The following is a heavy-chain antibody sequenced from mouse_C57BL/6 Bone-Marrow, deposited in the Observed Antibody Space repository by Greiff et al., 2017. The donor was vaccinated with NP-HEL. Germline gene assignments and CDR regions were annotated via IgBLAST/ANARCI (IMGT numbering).Heavy chain of an antibody. D-gene: IGHD2-4*01. CDR2: ISSGGDYI. Sequence: EVHLVESGEGLVKPGGSLKLSCAASGFTFSSYAMSWVRQTPEKRLEWVAYISSGGDYIYYADTVKGRFTISRDNARNTLYLQMSSLKSEDTAMYYCTRVDYSTPFDYWGQGTTLTVSS. J-gene: IGHJ2*01. V-gene: IGHV5-9-1*02. CDR1: GFTFSSYA. CDR3: TRVDYSTPFDY.